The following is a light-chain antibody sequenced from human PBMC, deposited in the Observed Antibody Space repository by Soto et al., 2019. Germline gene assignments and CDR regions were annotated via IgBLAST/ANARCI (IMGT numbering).Light chain of an antibody. Sequence: EIVMTHSPATLSVSPVERATLSCRASQSVRRNLAWYQQKPGQAPRLLIYGASTRATGIPARFSGSGSGTEFTLTISSLQSEDFAVYYCQQYNNWPRTFGQGTKVEIK. J-gene: IGKJ1*01. CDR2: GAS. CDR1: QSVRRN. CDR3: QQYNNWPRT. V-gene: IGKV3-15*01.